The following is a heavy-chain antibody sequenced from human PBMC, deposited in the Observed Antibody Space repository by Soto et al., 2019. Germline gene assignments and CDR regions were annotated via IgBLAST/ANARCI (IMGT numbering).Heavy chain of an antibody. CDR3: ARVIIRRSWPKPNFDY. CDR1: GGSFSGYY. V-gene: IGHV4-34*01. D-gene: IGHD3-10*01. J-gene: IGHJ4*02. Sequence: SAPLSLTCAVSGGSFSGYYWSWIRQPPGKGLEWIGEINHSGSSNYNPSLKSRVTISVDTSKNQFSLKLSSVTAADTAVYYCARVIIRRSWPKPNFDYWGQGTLVTVSS. CDR2: INHSGSS.